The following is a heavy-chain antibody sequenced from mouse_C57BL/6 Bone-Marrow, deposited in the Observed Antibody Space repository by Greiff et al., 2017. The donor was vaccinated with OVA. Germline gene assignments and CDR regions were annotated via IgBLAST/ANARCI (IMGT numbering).Heavy chain of an antibody. V-gene: IGHV1-50*01. Sequence: VQLQQPGAELVKPGASVKLSCKASGYTFTSYWMQWVKQRPGQGLEWIGEIDPSDSYTNYNQQFKGKATLTVDTSSSTAYMQLSSLTSEDSAVYYCARWGLRWYFDVWGTGTTVTVSS. CDR2: IDPSDSYT. D-gene: IGHD2-2*01. CDR1: GYTFTSYW. CDR3: ARWGLRWYFDV. J-gene: IGHJ1*03.